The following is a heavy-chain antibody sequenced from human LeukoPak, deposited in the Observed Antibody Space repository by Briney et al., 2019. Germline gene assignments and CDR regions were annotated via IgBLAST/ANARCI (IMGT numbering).Heavy chain of an antibody. CDR1: GGSINNYH. CDR2: IYYSGST. Sequence: SETLSLTCTVSGGSINNYHWSWIRQPPGKGLEWIGYIYYSGSTNYNPSLKSRVTISVDTSKNQFSLKLSSVTAADTAVYYCARTRDGYSHDAFDIWGQGTMVTVSS. D-gene: IGHD5-24*01. V-gene: IGHV4-59*01. CDR3: ARTRDGYSHDAFDI. J-gene: IGHJ3*02.